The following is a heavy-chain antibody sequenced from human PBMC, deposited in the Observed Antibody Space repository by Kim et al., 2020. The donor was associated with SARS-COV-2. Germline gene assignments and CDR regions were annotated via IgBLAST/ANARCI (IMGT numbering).Heavy chain of an antibody. V-gene: IGHV4-59*08. CDR3: ARHRDGYSPCDH. J-gene: IGHJ5*02. Sequence: SETLSLTCTVSGGSISSYYWSWIRQPPGKGLEWIGYIYYSGSTNYNPSLKSRVTISVDTSKNQFSLKLSSVTAADTAVYYCARHRDGYSPCDHWGQGTLVTVSS. D-gene: IGHD5-18*01. CDR2: IYYSGST. CDR1: GGSISSYY.